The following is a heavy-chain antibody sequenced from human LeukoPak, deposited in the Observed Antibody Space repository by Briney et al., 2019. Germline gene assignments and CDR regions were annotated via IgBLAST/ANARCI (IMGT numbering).Heavy chain of an antibody. V-gene: IGHV3-48*01. Sequence: GGSLRLSCATSGFTFSTHSMNWVRQAPGKALEWVSYISSGSGTIFYADSVKGRFTISRDNAKNSLYLQLNSLRAEDTAMYYCARVDSTIGLDYWGQGTLVTVSS. D-gene: IGHD5-18*01. CDR2: ISSGSGTI. J-gene: IGHJ4*02. CDR1: GFTFSTHS. CDR3: ARVDSTIGLDY.